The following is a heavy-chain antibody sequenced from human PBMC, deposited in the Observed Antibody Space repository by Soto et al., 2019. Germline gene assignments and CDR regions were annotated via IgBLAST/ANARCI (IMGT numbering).Heavy chain of an antibody. Sequence: VQLLESGGGLVHPGGSLRLSCAASEFTFKNYAMTWVRQAPGKGLEWVSLITGSDGRTYYADSVKGRFTISRDNSKNTLLLQMDSLRPEDTALYYCAKATYDTTFYTSSLDNWGQGTLVTVSS. CDR2: ITGSDGRT. CDR1: EFTFKNYA. CDR3: AKATYDTTFYTSSLDN. V-gene: IGHV3-23*01. J-gene: IGHJ4*02. D-gene: IGHD3-22*01.